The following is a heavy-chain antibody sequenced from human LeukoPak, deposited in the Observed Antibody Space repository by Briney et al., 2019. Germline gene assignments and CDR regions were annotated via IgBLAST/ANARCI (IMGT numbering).Heavy chain of an antibody. CDR3: ARDLHCSGVSCYRWFDP. Sequence: PSQTLSLTCTVSGGSISSGGYYWSWIRQHPGKGLEWIGYIYYSGSTYYNPSLKSRVTISVDTSKNQFSLKLSSVTAADTAAYYCARDLHCSGVSCYRWFDPWGQGTLVTVSS. CDR2: IYYSGST. J-gene: IGHJ5*02. V-gene: IGHV4-31*03. CDR1: GGSISSGGYY. D-gene: IGHD2-15*01.